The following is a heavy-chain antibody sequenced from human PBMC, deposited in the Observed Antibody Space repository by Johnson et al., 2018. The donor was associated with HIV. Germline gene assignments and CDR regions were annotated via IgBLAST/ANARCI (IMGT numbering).Heavy chain of an antibody. CDR2: IWYDGSNK. D-gene: IGHD1-26*01. CDR1: GFTFSSYP. Sequence: QVQLVESGGGVVQPGRSLRLACAASGFTFSSYPMHWVRQAPGKGLEWVAVIWYDGSNKYYAESVKGRFTISRDNSKKTLYLQMNSLRVGDTAVYYCAKDDRELDAFDIWGQGTMVTVSS. CDR3: AKDDRELDAFDI. J-gene: IGHJ3*02. V-gene: IGHV3-33*06.